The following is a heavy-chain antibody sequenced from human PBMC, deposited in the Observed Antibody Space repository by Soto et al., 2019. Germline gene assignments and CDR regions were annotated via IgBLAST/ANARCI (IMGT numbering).Heavy chain of an antibody. J-gene: IGHJ4*02. D-gene: IGHD3-22*01. CDR1: GYTFTSYA. V-gene: IGHV1-3*01. Sequence: QVQLVQSGAEVKKPGALVKVSCKASGYTFTSYAMHWVRQAPGQRLEWMGWINAGNGNTKYSQKFQGRVTITRDTSASTAYMEVSSLRSEDTAVYYCARGDYYDIHDYWGQGTLVTVSS. CDR2: INAGNGNT. CDR3: ARGDYYDIHDY.